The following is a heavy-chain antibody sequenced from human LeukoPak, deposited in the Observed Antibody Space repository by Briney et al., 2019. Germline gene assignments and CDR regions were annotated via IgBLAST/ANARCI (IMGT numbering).Heavy chain of an antibody. Sequence: SETLSLTCTVSGGSINTNPNYWGWIRQPPGKGLEWIGYIYHYGSTYYNPSLKSRVTISVDRSKNQFSLKLSSVTAADTAVYYCARTTCDSTSCYTPTYNWFDPWGQGTLVTVSS. CDR3: ARTTCDSTSCYTPTYNWFDP. D-gene: IGHD2-2*02. CDR1: GGSINTNPNY. J-gene: IGHJ5*02. CDR2: IYHYGST. V-gene: IGHV4-30-2*01.